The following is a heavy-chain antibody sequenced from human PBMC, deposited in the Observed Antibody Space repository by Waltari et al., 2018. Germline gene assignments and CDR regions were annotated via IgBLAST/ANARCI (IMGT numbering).Heavy chain of an antibody. J-gene: IGHJ4*02. V-gene: IGHV3-21*01. Sequence: EVQLVESGGGLVKPGGSLRLSCAASGFTFSSYSMNWVRQAPGKGLGWVSSISSSKSDRYYADSVKGRFTISRDNAKNSLYLQMNSLRAEDTAVYYCARELYGGVTGDWGQGTLVTVSS. D-gene: IGHD2-21*02. CDR1: GFTFSSYS. CDR3: ARELYGGVTGD. CDR2: ISSSKSDR.